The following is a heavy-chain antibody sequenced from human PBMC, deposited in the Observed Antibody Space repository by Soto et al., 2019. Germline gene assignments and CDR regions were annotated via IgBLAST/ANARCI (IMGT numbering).Heavy chain of an antibody. CDR1: GYTFTSYG. CDR2: INAANGDT. J-gene: IGHJ5*02. V-gene: IGHV1-3*01. Sequence: ASVKVSCKASGYTFTSYGIHWVRQAPGQRLEWMGWINAANGDTKYSPKFQGRVTITRDTSASTAYMGLSSLRSEDTAVYYCVRRHVSATGIAWLDPWGQGTLVTVYS. CDR3: VRRHVSATGIAWLDP. D-gene: IGHD6-13*01.